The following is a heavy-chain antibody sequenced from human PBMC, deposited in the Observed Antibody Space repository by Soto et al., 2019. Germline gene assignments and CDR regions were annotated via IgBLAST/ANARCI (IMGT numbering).Heavy chain of an antibody. CDR3: ARNGGGQQVGHLYYYYGMDV. Sequence: SVKVSCKAHRYTFTSYDINRARQSTGQRLERMGWMNPNSDNTGYAQKFQGRVTMTRNTSISTAYMELSSLRSEDTAVYYFARNGGGQQVGHLYYYYGMDVWAHGTTVTVSS. CDR2: MNPNSDNT. D-gene: IGHD2-15*01. J-gene: IGHJ6*02. V-gene: IGHV1-8*02. CDR1: RYTFTSYD.